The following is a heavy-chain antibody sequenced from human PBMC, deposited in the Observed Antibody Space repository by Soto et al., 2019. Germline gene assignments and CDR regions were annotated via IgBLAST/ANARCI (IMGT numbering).Heavy chain of an antibody. V-gene: IGHV6-1*01. CDR3: TRGSMSGWSDY. CDR1: GNSVSSSSAS. D-gene: IGHD6-19*01. J-gene: IGHJ4*02. Sequence: SQTLSLTCVISGNSVSSSSASWNWIRRSPSRGFEWLGRTYYRSKWYNDYAVSVKSRVTSNPDTSKNQLSLQLDSVTPEDTAVYYCTRGSMSGWSDYWGQGALVTVSS. CDR2: TYYRSKWYN.